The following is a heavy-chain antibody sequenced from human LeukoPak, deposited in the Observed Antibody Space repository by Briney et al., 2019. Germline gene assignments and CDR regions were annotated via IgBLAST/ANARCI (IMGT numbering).Heavy chain of an antibody. J-gene: IGHJ4*02. CDR1: VGSIISYY. V-gene: IGHV4-59*01. D-gene: IGHD3-10*01. CDR3: ARFGELLQRIDY. CDR2: IYYSVST. Sequence: PSETLSLTCTVPVGSIISYYWSWIPQPPGKGLEWMGYIYYSVSTNYNPSLTSRVTISVETSNNQFSLKLGSGRAADTAVYYCARFGELLQRIDYWGQGTLLTVSS.